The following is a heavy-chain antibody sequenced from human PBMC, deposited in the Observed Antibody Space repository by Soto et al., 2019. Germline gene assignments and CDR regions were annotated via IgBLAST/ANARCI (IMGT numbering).Heavy chain of an antibody. J-gene: IGHJ6*03. CDR2: IYYTGTT. CDR1: GDSISSSTYY. CDR3: RYLDV. V-gene: IGHV4-39*01. Sequence: TSETLSLTCTVSGDSISSSTYYWGWIRRPPGKGLEWIATIYYTGTTYYNPSLKSRVTISVDTSKNQFSLKLSSGTAADTAVYYCRYLDVWGKGTTVTVSS.